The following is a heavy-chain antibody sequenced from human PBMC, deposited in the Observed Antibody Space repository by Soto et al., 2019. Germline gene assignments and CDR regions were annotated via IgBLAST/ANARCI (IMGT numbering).Heavy chain of an antibody. J-gene: IGHJ4*02. V-gene: IGHV4-34*01. CDR3: ARGGGDSSGYVDY. CDR1: GGSFSGYY. Sequence: QVQLQQWGAGLLKPSETLSLTCAVYGGSFSGYYWSWIRQPPGKGLEWIGEINHSGSTNYNPSLKIRVTISVDTSKNQFSLKLSSVTAADTAVYYCARGGGDSSGYVDYWGQGTLVTVSS. D-gene: IGHD3-22*01. CDR2: INHSGST.